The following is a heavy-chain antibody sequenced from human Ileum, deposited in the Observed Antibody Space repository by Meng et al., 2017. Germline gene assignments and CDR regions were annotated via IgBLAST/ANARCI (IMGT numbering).Heavy chain of an antibody. D-gene: IGHD2-15*01. J-gene: IGHJ5*01. CDR1: GFTFNIHG. V-gene: IGHV3-30*01. CDR3: VRAKSSCCSGGSYYSTGCDS. Sequence: GESLKISCAASGFTFNIHGLHWVRQAPGKGLEWVAVISHEGSDQYYADSVRGRFIISRDNSNNPLSLQMNSLRPEDTALYYCVRAKSSCCSGGSYYSTGCDSGGQGTLVTVSS. CDR2: ISHEGSDQ.